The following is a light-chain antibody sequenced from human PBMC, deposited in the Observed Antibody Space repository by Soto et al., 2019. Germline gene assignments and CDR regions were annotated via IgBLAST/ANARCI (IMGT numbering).Light chain of an antibody. V-gene: IGLV1-40*01. CDR3: QSYETTRGGRVV. J-gene: IGLJ2*01. Sequence: QSVLTQPPSVSGAPGQTVTIACSGSSSNIGAGYAIHWYQQPPGTAPRLIIYNHNYRPSGVPVRFSVSKSSTSASLVLTRLQLEAEDEYDCQSYETTRGGRVVFGGGTKLTVL. CDR1: SSNIGAGYA. CDR2: NHN.